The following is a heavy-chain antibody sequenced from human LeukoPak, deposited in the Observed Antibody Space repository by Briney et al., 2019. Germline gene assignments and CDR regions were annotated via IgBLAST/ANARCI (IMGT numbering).Heavy chain of an antibody. CDR3: ASSMRYCSGGSCHPAYFDY. CDR1: GGTFGSYA. J-gene: IGHJ4*02. Sequence: ASVKVSCKASGGTFGSYAISWVRQAPGQGLEWMGGIIPIFGTANYAQKFQGRVTITTDESTSTAYMELSSLRSEDTAVYYCASSMRYCSGGSCHPAYFDYWGQGTLVTVSS. V-gene: IGHV1-69*05. CDR2: IIPIFGTA. D-gene: IGHD2-15*01.